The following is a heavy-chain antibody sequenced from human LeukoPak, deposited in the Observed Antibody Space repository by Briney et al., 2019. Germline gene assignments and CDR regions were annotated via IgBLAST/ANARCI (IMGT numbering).Heavy chain of an antibody. Sequence: PGGSLRLSCAGSGFTFSSYNMNWVRQAPGKGLEWVSSISTSSIYIYYADSLKGRFTISRDNAKHSLYLQMNSLRAEDTAVYYCARSGKVGATLIDAFDIWGQGTMVTVSS. CDR3: ARSGKVGATLIDAFDI. J-gene: IGHJ3*02. CDR2: ISTSSIYI. CDR1: GFTFSSYN. D-gene: IGHD1-26*01. V-gene: IGHV3-21*01.